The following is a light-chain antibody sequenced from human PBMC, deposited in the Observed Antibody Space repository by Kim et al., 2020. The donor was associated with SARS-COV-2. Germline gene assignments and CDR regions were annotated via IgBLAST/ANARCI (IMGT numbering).Light chain of an antibody. Sequence: QSVLTQPPSASATPGQRVTISCSGSRSNIGSNTVNWYQQLPGPAPKLLVYSNNQRPSGLPDRFSGSKSGTSASLAISGLQSEDEADYYCAAWDDSLNGWVFGGGTQLTVL. CDR3: AAWDDSLNGWV. CDR1: RSNIGSNT. CDR2: SNN. J-gene: IGLJ3*02. V-gene: IGLV1-44*01.